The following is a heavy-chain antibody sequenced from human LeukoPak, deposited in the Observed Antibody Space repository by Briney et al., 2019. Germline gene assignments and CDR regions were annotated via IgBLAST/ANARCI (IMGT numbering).Heavy chain of an antibody. CDR2: INSDGSST. J-gene: IGHJ4*02. Sequence: PGGSLRLSCAASGFTFSSYWMHWVHQAPGKGLVWVSRINSDGSSTSYADSVKGRFTISRDNAKNTLYLQMNSLRAEDTAVYYCARLSSSWYAFDYWGQGTLVTVSS. D-gene: IGHD6-13*01. CDR3: ARLSSSWYAFDY. CDR1: GFTFSSYW. V-gene: IGHV3-74*01.